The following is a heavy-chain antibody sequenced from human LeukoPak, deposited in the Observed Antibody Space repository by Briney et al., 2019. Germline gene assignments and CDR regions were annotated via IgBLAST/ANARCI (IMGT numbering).Heavy chain of an antibody. CDR2: IFTSGSP. D-gene: IGHD3-22*01. V-gene: IGHV4-4*07. J-gene: IGHJ3*01. CDR3: ARSEEGRFYDSAGYCAPFDL. Sequence: PCETLGLTCSVSGGSISGHYWNWIRQAPGKGLEWTGHIFTSGSPNYSPSLKSRVTFSRDTARNQIYLRMTSVTAADTAIYYCARSEEGRFYDSAGYCAPFDLRGQG. CDR1: GGSISGHY.